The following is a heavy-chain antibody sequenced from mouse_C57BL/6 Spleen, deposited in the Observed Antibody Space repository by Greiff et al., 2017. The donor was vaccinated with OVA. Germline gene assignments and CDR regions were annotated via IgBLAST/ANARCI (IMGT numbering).Heavy chain of an antibody. D-gene: IGHD2-5*01. J-gene: IGHJ4*01. V-gene: IGHV1-82*01. CDR1: GYAFSSSW. Sequence: VQLQQSGPELVKPGASVKISCKASGYAFSSSWMNWVKQRPGKGLEWIGRIYPGDGDNNYTGKFKGKGTLTADKSSSTAYMQLSSLTSEDSAVYFCAREAYYSHYAYAMDYWGQGTSVTVSS. CDR3: AREAYYSHYAYAMDY. CDR2: IYPGDGDN.